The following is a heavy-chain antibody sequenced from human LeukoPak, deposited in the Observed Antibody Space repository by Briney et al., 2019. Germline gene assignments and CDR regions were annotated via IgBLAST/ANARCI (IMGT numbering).Heavy chain of an antibody. CDR2: INPSGGST. J-gene: IGHJ4*02. CDR1: GYTFTSYY. D-gene: IGHD1-26*01. V-gene: IGHV1-46*01. Sequence: ASVKVSCKASGYTFTSYYMYWVRQAPGQGLEWVGIINPSGGSTSYAQKFQGRVSMTRDTSTSTVYMELSSLRSEDTAVYYCARVSRGYYFDYWGQGTLVTVSS. CDR3: ARVSRGYYFDY.